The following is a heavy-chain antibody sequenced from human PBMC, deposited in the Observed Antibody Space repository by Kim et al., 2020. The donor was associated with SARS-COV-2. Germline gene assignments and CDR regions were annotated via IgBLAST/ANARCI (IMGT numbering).Heavy chain of an antibody. D-gene: IGHD2-15*01. J-gene: IGHJ5*02. V-gene: IGHV3-74*01. CDR2: RT. CDR3: ARAGSGGSFPT. Sequence: RTAYADSVKGRFTNSKHNAKHTVSVQMNSLRADDTAVYYCARAGSGGSFPTWGQGALATVSS.